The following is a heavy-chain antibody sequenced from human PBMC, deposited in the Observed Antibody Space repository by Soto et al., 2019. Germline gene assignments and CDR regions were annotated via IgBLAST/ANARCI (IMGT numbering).Heavy chain of an antibody. CDR1: GDSISNSYW. V-gene: IGHV4-4*02. J-gene: IGHJ4*02. Sequence: SETLSLTCAVSGDSISNSYWWSWVRQPPGRGLEWIGEIYHTGGTNYNPSLKSRITINPDTSKNQFSLQLNSVTPEDTAVYYCARFGSGWWFDYGGQGTLVTVSS. D-gene: IGHD6-19*01. CDR3: ARFGSGWWFDY. CDR2: IYHTGGT.